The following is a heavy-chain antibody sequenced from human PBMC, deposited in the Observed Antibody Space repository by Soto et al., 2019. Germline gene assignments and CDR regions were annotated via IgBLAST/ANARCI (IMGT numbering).Heavy chain of an antibody. CDR2: IYYSGST. V-gene: IGHV4-31*03. CDR3: ARDSAPGLVPAARYYYYYGMDV. CDR1: GGSISSGGYY. D-gene: IGHD2-2*01. Sequence: QVQLQESGPGLVKPSQTLSLTCTVSGGSISSGGYYWSWIRQHPGKGLEWIGYIYYSGSTYYNPSLKSRVTISVDMSKNQFSLKLSSVTAADTAVYYCARDSAPGLVPAARYYYYYGMDVWGQGTTVTVSS. J-gene: IGHJ6*02.